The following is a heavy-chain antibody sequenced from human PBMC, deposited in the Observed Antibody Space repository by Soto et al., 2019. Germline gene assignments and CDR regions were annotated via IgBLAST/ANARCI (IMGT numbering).Heavy chain of an antibody. CDR3: ERGLNVYRPFLAF. CDR2: INAGNGNT. Sequence: ASVKVSCKASGYTFTSYAMHWVRQAPGQRLEWMGWINAGNGNTKYSQKFQGRVTITRDTSASTAYMELSSLRSEDTAVYYCERGLNVYRPFLAFGAQGPLDPVS. V-gene: IGHV1-3*01. D-gene: IGHD3-10*02. J-gene: IGHJ4*02. CDR1: GYTFTSYA.